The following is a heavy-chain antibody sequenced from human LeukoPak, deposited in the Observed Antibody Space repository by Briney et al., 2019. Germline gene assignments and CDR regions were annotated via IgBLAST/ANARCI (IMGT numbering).Heavy chain of an antibody. J-gene: IGHJ6*02. D-gene: IGHD6-19*01. V-gene: IGHV1-18*01. CDR3: ARDGQSIAVAGSEGYYYGMDV. CDR1: GYTFTSYG. Sequence: ASVKVSCKASGYTFTSYGISWVRQAPGQGLEGMGWISAYNGNTNYAQKLQGRVTMTTDTSTSTAYMELRSLRSDDTAVYYCARDGQSIAVAGSEGYYYGMDVWGQGTTVTVSS. CDR2: ISAYNGNT.